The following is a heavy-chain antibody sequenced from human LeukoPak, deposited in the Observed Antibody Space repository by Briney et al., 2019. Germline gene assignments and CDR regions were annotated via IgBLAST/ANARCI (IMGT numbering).Heavy chain of an antibody. CDR3: ASNSFDYYGSGSYSVDY. J-gene: IGHJ4*02. D-gene: IGHD3-10*01. Sequence: SETLSLTCAVYSGSFSGYYWSWIRQPPGKGLEWIGEINHSGSTNYNPSLKSRVTISVDTSKNQFSLKLSSVTAADTAVYYCASNSFDYYGSGSYSVDYWGQGTLVTVSS. V-gene: IGHV4-34*01. CDR1: SGSFSGYY. CDR2: INHSGST.